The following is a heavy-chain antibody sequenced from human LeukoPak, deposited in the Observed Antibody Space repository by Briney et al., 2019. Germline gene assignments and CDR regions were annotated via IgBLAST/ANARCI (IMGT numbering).Heavy chain of an antibody. CDR2: IWYDGSNK. CDR3: ARDRAAADLDY. J-gene: IGHJ4*02. D-gene: IGHD6-13*01. Sequence: TGGSLRLSCAASGVTLSPYGMHWVRQAPGKGLEWVAVIWYDGSNKFYADSVKGRFTISRDNSKNTLYLQMNSLRAEDTAVYYCARDRAAADLDYWGQGTLVTVSS. CDR1: GVTLSPYG. V-gene: IGHV3-33*08.